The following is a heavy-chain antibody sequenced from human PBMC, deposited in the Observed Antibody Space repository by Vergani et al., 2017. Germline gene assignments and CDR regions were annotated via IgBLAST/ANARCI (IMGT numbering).Heavy chain of an antibody. J-gene: IGHJ5*02. CDR1: GYSFPSYW. Sequence: EVQLVQSGAEVKKAGESLKISCEGSGYSFPSYWIGWVRQKPGKGLEWMGIIYPGDSDVRYSPSLQGQVTISADKSINTAYLEWSSLKVSDSAMYFCARHSTGETGRGFDPWGQGTQVTVSS. V-gene: IGHV5-51*01. D-gene: IGHD1-1*01. CDR3: ARHSTGETGRGFDP. CDR2: IYPGDSDV.